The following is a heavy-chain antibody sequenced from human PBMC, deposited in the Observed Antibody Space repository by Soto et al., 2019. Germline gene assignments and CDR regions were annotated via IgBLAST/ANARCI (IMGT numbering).Heavy chain of an antibody. D-gene: IGHD3-16*01. CDR2: IYYSGST. Sequence: SETRSRTCTVAGGSISSGGYYWSWIRQPPGKGLEWIGYIYYSGSTFYNPSLKNRVTISLDTSNIQFSLKLSSVTSADTAVYCCVREGGDNWFDPWGQGPLVTVSS. V-gene: IGHV4-30-4*01. J-gene: IGHJ5*02. CDR3: VREGGDNWFDP. CDR1: GGSISSGGYY.